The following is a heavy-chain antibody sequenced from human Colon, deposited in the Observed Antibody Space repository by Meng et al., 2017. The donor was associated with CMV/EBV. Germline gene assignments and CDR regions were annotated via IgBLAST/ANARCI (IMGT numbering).Heavy chain of an antibody. J-gene: IGHJ4*02. CDR3: ARNSVTNRRGPHFDR. Sequence: GESLKISCAASGFTFRSYWMTWVRQTPGKGLQWVASIDQDGSERYYMDSVKGRFTISRDNANNSLYLHMNFLRGDDTAVYYCARNSVTNRRGPHFDRWGQGTLVTVSS. CDR1: GFTFRSYW. CDR2: IDQDGSER. V-gene: IGHV3-7*01. D-gene: IGHD4-17*01.